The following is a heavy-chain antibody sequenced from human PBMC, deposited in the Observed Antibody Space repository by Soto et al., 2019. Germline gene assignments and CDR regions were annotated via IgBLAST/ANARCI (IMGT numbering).Heavy chain of an antibody. D-gene: IGHD3-10*01. CDR3: AREMHLGSGRGAIDI. Sequence: GGSLRLSCAVSGFTVSAKWMSWVRQAPGKGLEWLANINEDGSKKFYVDSVKGRFTISKDNAKNSLSLQLGSLRADDTAVYHCAREMHLGSGRGAIDIWGRGXMVTVSS. V-gene: IGHV3-7*03. CDR2: INEDGSKK. J-gene: IGHJ4*02. CDR1: GFTVSAKW.